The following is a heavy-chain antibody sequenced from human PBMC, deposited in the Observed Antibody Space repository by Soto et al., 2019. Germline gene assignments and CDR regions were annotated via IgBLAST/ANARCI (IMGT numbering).Heavy chain of an antibody. D-gene: IGHD5-18*01. Sequence: QVHLVQSGAEVKKPGASVKVSCKTSGYTFTTYGISWVRQAPGQGLEWMGWISAYNGNTNYAQKLQGRVTMTTDTATSTAYMVLRSLRSDDTAVYYCARELYSYGYYAMDVWGQGTTVTVSS. CDR1: GYTFTTYG. V-gene: IGHV1-18*04. CDR3: ARELYSYGYYAMDV. J-gene: IGHJ6*02. CDR2: ISAYNGNT.